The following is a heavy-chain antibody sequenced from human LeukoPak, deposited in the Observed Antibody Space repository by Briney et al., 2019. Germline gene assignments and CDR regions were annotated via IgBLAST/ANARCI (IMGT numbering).Heavy chain of an antibody. V-gene: IGHV1-18*01. D-gene: IGHD3-9*01. Sequence: GASVKVSCKASGYTFTSYGISWVRQAPGQGLEWMGWISAYNGSTNYAQKLQGRVTMTTDTSTSTAYMGLRSLTSDDTAVYYCARETYSNILTGTDYWGPGTLVTVSS. CDR1: GYTFTSYG. CDR2: ISAYNGST. CDR3: ARETYSNILTGTDY. J-gene: IGHJ4*02.